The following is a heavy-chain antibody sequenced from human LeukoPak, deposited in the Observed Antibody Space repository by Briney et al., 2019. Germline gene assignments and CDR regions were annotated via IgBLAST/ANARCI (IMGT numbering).Heavy chain of an antibody. D-gene: IGHD3-22*01. CDR3: AGLAPYDSSGYYGHFDY. Sequence: GESLKISCKGSGYSFTSYWIGWVRPMPGKGLEWMGIIYPGDSDTRYSPSFQGQVTISADKSISTAYLQWSSLKASDTAMYYCAGLAPYDSSGYYGHFDYWGQGTLVTVSS. CDR2: IYPGDSDT. CDR1: GYSFTSYW. J-gene: IGHJ4*02. V-gene: IGHV5-51*01.